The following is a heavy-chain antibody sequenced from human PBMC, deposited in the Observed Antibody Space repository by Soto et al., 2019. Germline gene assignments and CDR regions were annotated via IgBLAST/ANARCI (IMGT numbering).Heavy chain of an antibody. Sequence: ASVKVSCKASGYTFTGYYMHWVRQAPGQGLEWMGWINPNSGGTNYAQKFQGWVTMTRDTSISTAYMELSRLRSDDTAVYYCARGAIAVAGLSDYWGQGTLVTVSS. D-gene: IGHD6-19*01. J-gene: IGHJ4*02. CDR2: INPNSGGT. CDR1: GYTFTGYY. CDR3: ARGAIAVAGLSDY. V-gene: IGHV1-2*04.